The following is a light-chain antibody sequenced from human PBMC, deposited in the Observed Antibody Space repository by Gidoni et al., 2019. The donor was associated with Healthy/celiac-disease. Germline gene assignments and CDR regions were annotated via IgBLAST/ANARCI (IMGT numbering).Light chain of an antibody. V-gene: IGKV3-20*01. CDR1: QSVSSNY. CDR2: GAS. CDR3: QQYGNSPLLT. J-gene: IGKJ4*01. Sequence: EIVLTQSPGTLSLSPGERATLSCRASQSVSSNYLAWYQQKSGQAPRLLIYGASSRATGIPDRFSGSGSGTDFTLTISRLEPEDVAVYYCQQYGNSPLLTFGGGTKVEIK.